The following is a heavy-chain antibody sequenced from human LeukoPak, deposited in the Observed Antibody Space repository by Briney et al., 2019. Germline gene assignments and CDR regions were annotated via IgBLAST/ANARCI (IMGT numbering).Heavy chain of an antibody. J-gene: IGHJ4*02. V-gene: IGHV3-30*03. D-gene: IGHD5-18*01. CDR2: ISYDGSNK. CDR1: GFTFSSYG. Sequence: GGSLRLSCAASGFTFSSYGMHWVRQAPGKGLEWVAVISYDGSNKYYADSVKGRFTISRDNSKNTLYLQMNSLRAEDTAVYYCARFSGGYSYGSVDYWGQGTLVTVSS. CDR3: ARFSGGYSYGSVDY.